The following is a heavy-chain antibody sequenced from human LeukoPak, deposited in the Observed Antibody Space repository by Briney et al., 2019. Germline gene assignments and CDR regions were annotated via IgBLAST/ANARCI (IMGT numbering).Heavy chain of an antibody. D-gene: IGHD6-19*01. CDR3: AKDPAPYSSDNWFDP. J-gene: IGHJ5*02. CDR2: ISSSSSYI. CDR1: GFTFSSYS. Sequence: GGSLRLSCAASGFTFSSYSMNWVRQAPGKGLEWVSSISSSSSYIYYADSVKGRFTISRDNSKNTLYLQMNSLRAEDTAVYYCAKDPAPYSSDNWFDPWGQGTLVTVSS. V-gene: IGHV3-21*01.